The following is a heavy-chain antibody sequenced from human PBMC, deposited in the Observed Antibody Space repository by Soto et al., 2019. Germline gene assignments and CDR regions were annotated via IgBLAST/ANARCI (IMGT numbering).Heavy chain of an antibody. J-gene: IGHJ6*02. D-gene: IGHD2-21*01. V-gene: IGHV1-2*04. Sequence: GASVKVSCKASGYTFTGYYMHWVRQAPGQGLEWMGWINPNSGGTNYAQKFQGWVTMTRDTSISTAYMELSRLRSDDTAVYYCARDRALGCGGFGFCYYYGMDVWGQGTTVTVSS. CDR3: ARDRALGCGGFGFCYYYGMDV. CDR2: INPNSGGT. CDR1: GYTFTGYY.